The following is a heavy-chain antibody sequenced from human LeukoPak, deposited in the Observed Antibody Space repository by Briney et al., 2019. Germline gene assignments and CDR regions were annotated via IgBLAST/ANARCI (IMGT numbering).Heavy chain of an antibody. V-gene: IGHV4-4*02. J-gene: IGHJ3*02. CDR3: ARSVPQPIAARPSYAFDI. D-gene: IGHD6-6*01. Sequence: SGTLSLTCAVSRGSISSNNWWSWVRQPPGKRLEWIAEIYHSGSTNYNPSLKSRVTISVDKSKNQFSLKLSSVTAADTAVYYCARSVPQPIAARPSYAFDIWGQGTMVTVSS. CDR2: IYHSGST. CDR1: RGSISSNNW.